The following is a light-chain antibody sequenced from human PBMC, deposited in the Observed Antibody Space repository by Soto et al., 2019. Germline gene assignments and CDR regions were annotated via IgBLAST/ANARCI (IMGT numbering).Light chain of an antibody. V-gene: IGKV3-15*01. Sequence: EIVLTQSPGTLSLSPGERAILYWRDSRGISSNLAWYQQKPGQAPRLLIYDASTRATGIPARFSGSGSGTEFTLTISSLQSEDFAVYYCHQYNNWPPWTFGQGTKVDIK. J-gene: IGKJ1*01. CDR3: HQYNNWPPWT. CDR2: DAS. CDR1: RGISSN.